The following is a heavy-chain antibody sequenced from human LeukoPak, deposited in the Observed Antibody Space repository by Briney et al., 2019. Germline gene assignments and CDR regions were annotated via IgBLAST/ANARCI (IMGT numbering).Heavy chain of an antibody. CDR3: VRDGASIRYFDWLPSAGAFDI. Sequence: GGSLRLSCAASGFTFSSYSMNWVRQAPGKGLEWVSYISSSSSTIYYADSVKGRFTISRDNAKNSLYLQMNSLRAEDTAVYYCVRDGASIRYFDWLPSAGAFDIWGQGTMVTVSS. J-gene: IGHJ3*02. V-gene: IGHV3-48*01. D-gene: IGHD3-9*01. CDR1: GFTFSSYS. CDR2: ISSSSSTI.